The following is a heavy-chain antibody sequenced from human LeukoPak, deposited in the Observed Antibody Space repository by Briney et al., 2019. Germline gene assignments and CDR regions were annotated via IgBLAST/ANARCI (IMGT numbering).Heavy chain of an antibody. D-gene: IGHD5-24*01. CDR2: ISAYNGNT. J-gene: IGHJ3*02. CDR3: ARVGDGYNGDAFDI. CDR1: GYTFTSYC. V-gene: IGHV1-18*01. Sequence: ASVKVSCKASGYTFTSYCISWVRQAPGQGLEWMGWISAYNGNTNYAQKLQGRVTMTTDTSTSTAYMELRSLRSDDTAVYYCARVGDGYNGDAFDIWRQGTMVTVSS.